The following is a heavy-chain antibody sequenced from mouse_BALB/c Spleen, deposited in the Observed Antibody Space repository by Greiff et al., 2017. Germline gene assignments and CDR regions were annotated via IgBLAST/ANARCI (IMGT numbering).Heavy chain of an antibody. CDR3: ARHYYGYAMDY. CDR2: INPDSSTI. J-gene: IGHJ4*01. V-gene: IGHV4-1*02. Sequence: EVKLMESGGGLVQPGGSLKLSCAASGFAFSRYWMSWVRQAPGKGLEWIGEINPDSSTINYTPSLKDKFIISRDNAKNTLYLQMSKVRSEDTALYYCARHYYGYAMDYWGQGTSVTVSS. CDR1: GFAFSRYW. D-gene: IGHD1-2*01.